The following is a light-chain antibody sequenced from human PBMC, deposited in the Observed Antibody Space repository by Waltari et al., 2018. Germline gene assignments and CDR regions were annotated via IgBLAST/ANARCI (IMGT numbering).Light chain of an antibody. J-gene: IGKJ3*01. Sequence: ETVMTQSPVTLSVSPGESVTLSCTTSQYVSNNLAWYQQKPGKSPRLLIYGASTRATGVPARFSGSGSGTSFTLTISSLQSEDFGLYYCQQYNNWPGAFGPGTKVDVE. V-gene: IGKV3-15*01. CDR3: QQYNNWPGA. CDR2: GAS. CDR1: QYVSNN.